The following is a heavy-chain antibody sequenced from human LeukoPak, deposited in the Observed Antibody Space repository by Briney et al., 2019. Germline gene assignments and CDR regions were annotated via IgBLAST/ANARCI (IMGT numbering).Heavy chain of an antibody. CDR2: ISAPANT. Sequence: NSSETLSLTCTVSGGSISPYFWSWIRQPPGKGLAWIRYISAPANTNYTPAHLPRDTISVDTTKNQFSLQLPSVTAADTAVYDWVRDDDRVVTNIDPWGQGTLVTVSS. J-gene: IGHJ5*02. CDR3: VRDDDRVVTNIDP. V-gene: IGHV4-59*01. CDR1: GGSISPYF. D-gene: IGHD3-10*01.